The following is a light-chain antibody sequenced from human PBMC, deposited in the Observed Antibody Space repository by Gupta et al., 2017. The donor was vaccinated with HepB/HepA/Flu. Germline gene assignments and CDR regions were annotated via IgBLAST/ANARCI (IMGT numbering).Light chain of an antibody. Sequence: QSALTQPASVSGSPGQSITISCTGTSSDIGTYDLVSWYQQHPGKAPKLMIYDVTKRPSGVPNRFSGSKSGNRASLTISGLQAEDEADYSCCAYGGMVSSCVFGRGTQLTVL. CDR3: CAYGGMVSSCV. CDR2: DVT. J-gene: IGLJ7*01. CDR1: SSDIGTYDL. V-gene: IGLV2-23*02.